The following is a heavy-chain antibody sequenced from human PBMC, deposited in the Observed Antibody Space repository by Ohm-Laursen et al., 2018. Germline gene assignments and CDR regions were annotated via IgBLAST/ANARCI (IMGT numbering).Heavy chain of an antibody. Sequence: SVKVSCRASGYTFTSYGISWVRQAPGQGLEWMGWISAYNGNTNYAQKLQGRVTMTTDTSTSTAYMELRSLRSDDTAVYYCAIHDYYDSSGYYVSGDYWGQGTLVTVSS. CDR1: GYTFTSYG. CDR3: AIHDYYDSSGYYVSGDY. D-gene: IGHD3-22*01. V-gene: IGHV1-18*01. CDR2: ISAYNGNT. J-gene: IGHJ4*02.